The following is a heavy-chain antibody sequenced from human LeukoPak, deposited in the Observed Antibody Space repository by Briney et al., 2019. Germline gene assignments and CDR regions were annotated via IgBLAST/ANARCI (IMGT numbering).Heavy chain of an antibody. V-gene: IGHV3-48*03. Sequence: GGSLRLSCAASGFTFSNYEMNWVRQAPGKGLEWVSYISSSGSTIYYADSVKGRFTISRDNAKNSLYLQMNSLRAEDTAVYYCARALASSGDYWGQGTLVTVSS. J-gene: IGHJ4*02. CDR2: ISSSGSTI. CDR1: GFTFSNYE. CDR3: ARALASSGDY. D-gene: IGHD3-10*01.